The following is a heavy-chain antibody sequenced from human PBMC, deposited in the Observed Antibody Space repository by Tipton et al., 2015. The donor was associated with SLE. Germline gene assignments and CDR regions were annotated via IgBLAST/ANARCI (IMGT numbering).Heavy chain of an antibody. CDR3: ARLWFGELFFDY. D-gene: IGHD3-10*01. V-gene: IGHV4-59*11. CDR1: GGSISGHY. J-gene: IGHJ4*02. CDR2: VFHSGST. Sequence: TLSLTCTVSGGSISGHYWSWIRQPPGKGLEWIGNVFHSGSTNYNPSLKSRVTISVDTSKNQFSLKLSSVTAADTAVYYCARLWFGELFFDYWGQGTLVTVSS.